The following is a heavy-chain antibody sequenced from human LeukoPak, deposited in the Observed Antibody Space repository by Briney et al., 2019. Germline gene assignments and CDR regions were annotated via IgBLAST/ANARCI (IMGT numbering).Heavy chain of an antibody. J-gene: IGHJ3*02. V-gene: IGHV4-59*01. Sequence: SETLSLTCAVSGGSISSYYWNWIRPPPGKGLEWIGSIYYSGNTNYNPSLKSRVTTSVDTSKNQFSLKLSSVTAADTAVYYCARHGGSWTFDIWGRGTMVTVSS. CDR1: GGSISSYY. D-gene: IGHD6-13*01. CDR3: ARHGGSWTFDI. CDR2: IYYSGNT.